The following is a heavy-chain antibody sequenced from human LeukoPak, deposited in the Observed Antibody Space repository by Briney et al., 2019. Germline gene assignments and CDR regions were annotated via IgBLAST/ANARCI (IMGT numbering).Heavy chain of an antibody. V-gene: IGHV4-59*11. D-gene: IGHD3-22*01. CDR3: ARCGVYDSSGYSYYYFDY. CDR1: GGSISSHY. J-gene: IGHJ4*02. CDR2: IYYSGST. Sequence: SETLSLTCTVSGGSISSHYWSWIRQPPGKGLEWIGYIYYSGSTNYNPSLKSRVTISVDTSKNQFSLKLSSVTAADTAVYYCARCGVYDSSGYSYYYFDYWGQGTLVTVSS.